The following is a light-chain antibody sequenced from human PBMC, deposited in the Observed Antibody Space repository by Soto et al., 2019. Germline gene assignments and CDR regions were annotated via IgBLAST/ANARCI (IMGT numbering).Light chain of an antibody. Sequence: EIVLTQSPATLSLSPGERATLSCRASQSVSSYLAWYQQKPGQAPRLLIYDASNRATGIPARFSGSVYGTDFTLTISSLEPEDFAVYCCQQRSNWLTFGGGTKGEIK. V-gene: IGKV3-11*01. CDR2: DAS. J-gene: IGKJ4*01. CDR1: QSVSSY. CDR3: QQRSNWLT.